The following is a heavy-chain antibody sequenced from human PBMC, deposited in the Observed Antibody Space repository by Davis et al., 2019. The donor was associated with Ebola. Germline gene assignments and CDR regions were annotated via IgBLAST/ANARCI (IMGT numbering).Heavy chain of an antibody. CDR1: GDAFNPYY. CDR2: IYHTGSG. Sequence: PSETLSLTCTVSGDAFNPYYWNWIRQSPGKGLEWLGYIYHTGSGNNNPSLKGRVAISVDASKNQFSLTMNFVTAADTAVYFCARGLGGSRFFDSWGQGLLVTVSS. D-gene: IGHD3-10*01. J-gene: IGHJ4*02. CDR3: ARGLGGSRFFDS. V-gene: IGHV4-59*12.